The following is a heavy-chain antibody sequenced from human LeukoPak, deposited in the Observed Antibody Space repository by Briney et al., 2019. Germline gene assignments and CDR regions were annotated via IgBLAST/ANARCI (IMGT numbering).Heavy chain of an antibody. CDR3: ARENYDFWSGYYNNAFDI. CDR1: GGSISSYY. CDR2: IYTSGST. J-gene: IGHJ3*02. V-gene: IGHV4-4*07. Sequence: SETLSLTCTVSGGSISSYYWSWIRQPAGKGLEWIGRIYTSGSTNYNPSLKSRVTMSVDTSKNQFSLKLSSVTAADTAVYYCARENYDFWSGYYNNAFDIWGQGTMVTVSS. D-gene: IGHD3-3*01.